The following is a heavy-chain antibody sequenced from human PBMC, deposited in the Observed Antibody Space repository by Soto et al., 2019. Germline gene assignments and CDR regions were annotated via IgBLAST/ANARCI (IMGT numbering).Heavy chain of an antibody. CDR1: GFLVRNNY. D-gene: IGHD6-13*01. Sequence: GSLRLSCAASGFLVRNNYMNWVRRAPGGGLEWVASISSSGSFIYYADSVKGRFTISRDDAEKSLYLQMNSLRAEDTALYYCAREPQGIAAALDYWGQGTLVTVSS. CDR3: AREPQGIAAALDY. V-gene: IGHV3-21*01. J-gene: IGHJ4*02. CDR2: ISSSGSFI.